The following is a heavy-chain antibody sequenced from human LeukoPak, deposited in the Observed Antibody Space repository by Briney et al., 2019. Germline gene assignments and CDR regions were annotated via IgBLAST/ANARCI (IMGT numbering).Heavy chain of an antibody. CDR1: GFTFSTSW. Sequence: GGSLRLSCAASGFTFSTSWMCWVRQVPGKGLEWVANTKQGGTERQYVDTVKGRFTISRDNTKNSLFLQMNSLTTEDTAVYYCARGHGSNWGQGVLVAVSS. CDR3: ARGHGSN. J-gene: IGHJ4*02. V-gene: IGHV3-7*04. CDR2: TKQGGTER.